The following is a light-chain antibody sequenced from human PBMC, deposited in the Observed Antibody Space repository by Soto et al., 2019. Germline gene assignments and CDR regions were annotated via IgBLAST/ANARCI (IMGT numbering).Light chain of an antibody. V-gene: IGKV1-16*01. CDR1: QGIYNH. J-gene: IGKJ4*01. CDR3: QQYYSYPLT. CDR2: TVS. Sequence: DIQMTQSPSSLSASEGDRVTITCRASQGIYNHLAWFQLKPGKAPKSLIYTVSSLESGVPSRFSCSGSATDFTLTISSLQPEDFATYYCQQYYSYPLTFGGGTKVEI.